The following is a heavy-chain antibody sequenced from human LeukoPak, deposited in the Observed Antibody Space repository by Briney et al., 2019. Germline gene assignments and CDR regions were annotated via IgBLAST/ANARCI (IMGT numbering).Heavy chain of an antibody. CDR3: ATSGDYEEFQT. J-gene: IGHJ3*01. Sequence: SGTLSLTCTVSGGSINSKSLYWGWIRQPPGKRWEWIGSVYYSGTTYYNPSLKSRLTVSIDTSNNQFHLTLKSVTAADTALYYCATSGDYEEFQTWGHGTMVTVSS. CDR2: VYYSGTT. V-gene: IGHV4-39*06. D-gene: IGHD3-16*01. CDR1: GGSINSKSLY.